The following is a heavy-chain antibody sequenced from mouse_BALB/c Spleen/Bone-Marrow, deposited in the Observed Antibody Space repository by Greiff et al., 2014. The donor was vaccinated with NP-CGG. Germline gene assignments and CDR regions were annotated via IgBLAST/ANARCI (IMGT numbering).Heavy chain of an antibody. CDR3: AVYDHEGFAY. V-gene: IGHV14-3*02. Sequence: LVESGAELVKPGASVKLSCTASGFNIKDTYMHWVKQRPEQGLEWIGRIDPANGNTKYDPKFQGKATITADTSSNTAYLQLSSLTSEDTAVYYCAVYDHEGFAYWGQGTLVTVSA. CDR2: IDPANGNT. CDR1: GFNIKDTY. J-gene: IGHJ3*01. D-gene: IGHD2-4*01.